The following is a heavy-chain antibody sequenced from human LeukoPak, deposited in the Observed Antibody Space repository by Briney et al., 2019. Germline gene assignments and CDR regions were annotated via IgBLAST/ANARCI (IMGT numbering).Heavy chain of an antibody. D-gene: IGHD1-26*01. CDR2: IWYDGSNK. Sequence: GGSLRLYCAAAGFTFSSYGMHWVRQAPGKGLEWVAIIWYDGSNKYYADSVKGRFTISRDNSKNTLYLQMNSLRAEDTAVYYCAKDRRELLYNLDYWGQGTLVTVSS. J-gene: IGHJ4*02. CDR1: GFTFSSYG. V-gene: IGHV3-33*06. CDR3: AKDRRELLYNLDY.